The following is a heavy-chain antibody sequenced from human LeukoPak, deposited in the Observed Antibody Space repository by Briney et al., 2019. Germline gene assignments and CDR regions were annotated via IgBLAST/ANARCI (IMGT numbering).Heavy chain of an antibody. CDR1: GFTFDDYA. CDR2: ISWNSGSI. CDR3: AKDRDGYDFYGMDV. Sequence: PGGSLRLSCAASGFTFDDYAMHWVRQAPGKGLEWVSGISWNSGSIGYAGSVKGRFTISRDNAKNSLYLQMNSLRAEDTALYYCAKDRDGYDFYGMDVWGQGTTVTVSS. V-gene: IGHV3-9*01. J-gene: IGHJ6*02. D-gene: IGHD5-12*01.